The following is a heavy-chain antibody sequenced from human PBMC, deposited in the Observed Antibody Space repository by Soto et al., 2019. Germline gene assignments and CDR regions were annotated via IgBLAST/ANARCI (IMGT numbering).Heavy chain of an antibody. CDR3: AKCGVVVPTAQDFFDP. CDR1: GLTFAGYA. Sequence: LRLSCAASGLTFAGYAMCWVRLAPGKGLEWVSSVSGRGGGTYSANSVKGRFTISRDNSKNTLYLHMSSLRAEDTAVYYCAKCGVVVPTAQDFFDPWGQGTLVTVSS. D-gene: IGHD3-16*02. CDR2: VSGRGGGT. V-gene: IGHV3-23*01. J-gene: IGHJ5*02.